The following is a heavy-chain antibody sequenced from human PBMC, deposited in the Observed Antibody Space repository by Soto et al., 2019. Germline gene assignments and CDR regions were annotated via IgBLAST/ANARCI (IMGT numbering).Heavy chain of an antibody. J-gene: IGHJ4*02. CDR2: IYTGDSDT. D-gene: IGHD6-19*01. Sequence: GESLKISCKGSGYSFTSYWIGWVRRVPGKGLEWMGIIYTGDSDTRYSPSFQGQVTISADKSISTAYLQWSSLKASDTAIYYCAIRGASQWLKFWGQGTLVTVSS. V-gene: IGHV5-51*01. CDR3: AIRGASQWLKF. CDR1: GYSFTSYW.